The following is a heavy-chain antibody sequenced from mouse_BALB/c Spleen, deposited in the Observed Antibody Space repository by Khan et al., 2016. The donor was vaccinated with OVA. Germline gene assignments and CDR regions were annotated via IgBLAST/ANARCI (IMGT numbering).Heavy chain of an antibody. CDR3: ARRDLRWDFDY. D-gene: IGHD1-1*01. Sequence: VQLQESGAELAKPGASVKMSCKASGYTFINYWILWVKQRPGQGLEWIGYTNPSTGYTEYNQNFKDKVTLTADKASSTSDMQLSILTSEDSAVYYCARRDLRWDFDYWGQGTTLTVSS. CDR1: GYTFINYW. V-gene: IGHV1-7*01. J-gene: IGHJ2*01. CDR2: TNPSTGYT.